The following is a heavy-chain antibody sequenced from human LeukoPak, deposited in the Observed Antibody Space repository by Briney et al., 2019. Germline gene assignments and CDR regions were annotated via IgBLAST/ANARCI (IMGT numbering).Heavy chain of an antibody. CDR3: ARDSTYGSGSWFDY. CDR2: IYYRGSP. Sequence: SETLSLTCTVSGGSIRSYYWSWIRQPPGEGLEWIGYIYYRGSPNYNPSLKSRVTMSVDTSKNQFSLKLSSVTAADTAVYYCARDSTYGSGSWFDYWGQGTLVTVSS. V-gene: IGHV4-59*12. J-gene: IGHJ4*02. D-gene: IGHD3-10*01. CDR1: GGSIRSYY.